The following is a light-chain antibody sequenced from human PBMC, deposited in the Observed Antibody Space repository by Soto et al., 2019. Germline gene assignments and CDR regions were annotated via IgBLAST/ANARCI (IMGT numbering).Light chain of an antibody. J-gene: IGKJ1*01. Sequence: EIVLTQSPGTLSLSPGERATLSCRARQSVSSSYLAWYQQKPGQAPRLLIYGASSRATSNPDRLSGSGSGTDFTLTISRLEPEDFAVYYCQQYSSSPTFGQGTKVEIK. CDR1: QSVSSSY. V-gene: IGKV3-20*01. CDR2: GAS. CDR3: QQYSSSPT.